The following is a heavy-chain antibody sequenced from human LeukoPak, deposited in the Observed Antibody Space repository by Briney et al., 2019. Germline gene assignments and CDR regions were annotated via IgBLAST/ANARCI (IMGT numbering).Heavy chain of an antibody. J-gene: IGHJ4*02. V-gene: IGHV1-2*04. D-gene: IGHD3-22*01. CDR2: INPNSGGT. CDR1: GYTFTGYY. CDR3: ANPRYDSSGYYYVD. Sequence: ASVKVSCKASGYTFTGYYMHWVRQAPGQGLEWMGWINPNSGGTNYAQKFQGWVTMTRDTSISTAYMELSRLRSDDTAVYYCANPRYDSSGYYYVDWGQGTLVTVSS.